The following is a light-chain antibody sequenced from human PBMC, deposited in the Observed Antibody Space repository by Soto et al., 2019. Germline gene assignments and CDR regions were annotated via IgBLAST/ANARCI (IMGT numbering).Light chain of an antibody. CDR2: AYT. CDR3: QSFDSSLTAWV. Sequence: QSVLTQPPSVSGAPGQRVTISCTGSNSNIGAGYDLHWYQQFPGAAPKLLIFAYTNRPSGVPDRFSGSKSGTSASLAITGLKADDEADYYCQSFDSSLTAWVFGGGTKLTVL. J-gene: IGLJ3*02. V-gene: IGLV1-40*01. CDR1: NSNIGAGYD.